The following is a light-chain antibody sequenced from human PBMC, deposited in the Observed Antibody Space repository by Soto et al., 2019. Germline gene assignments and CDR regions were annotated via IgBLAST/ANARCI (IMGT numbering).Light chain of an antibody. V-gene: IGKV3-20*01. CDR1: QSVSSSY. CDR2: GAS. Sequence: EIVLTQSPGTLSLSPGERATLSCRASQSVSSSYLAWYQQKPGQAPRLLIYGASSRATGIPDRFSGSGSGTDFTLTISRLEPEDFAVYYCQQYNDWRRTFGQGTKV. J-gene: IGKJ1*01. CDR3: QQYNDWRRT.